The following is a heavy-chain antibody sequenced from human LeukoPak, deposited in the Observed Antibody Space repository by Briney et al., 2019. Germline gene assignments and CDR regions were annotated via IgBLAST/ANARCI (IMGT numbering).Heavy chain of an antibody. V-gene: IGHV3-66*01. Sequence: GGSLRLSCAASGFTVSTNYMSWVRQPPGKGLEWVSVIKSGGDTRYADSVKGRFTISRDNSKNTVYLQMNSLTAEDTAVYFCAREGTTGHGINDQGLDYWGQGPLVTVSS. CDR1: GFTVSTNY. J-gene: IGHJ4*02. D-gene: IGHD4-17*01. CDR2: IKSGGDT. CDR3: AREGTTGHGINDQGLDY.